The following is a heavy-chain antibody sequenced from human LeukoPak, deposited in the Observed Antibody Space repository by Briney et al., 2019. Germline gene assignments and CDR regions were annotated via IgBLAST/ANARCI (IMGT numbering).Heavy chain of an antibody. CDR2: ISYDGSNK. Sequence: GGSLRLSCAASGFTFSSYGMHWVRQASGKGLGWVAVISYDGSNKYYADSVKGRFTISRDNSKNTLYLQMNSLRAEDTAVYYCAKNHYYGSGSYYYYYGMDVWGKGTTVTVSS. D-gene: IGHD3-10*01. CDR1: GFTFSSYG. J-gene: IGHJ6*04. V-gene: IGHV3-30*18. CDR3: AKNHYYGSGSYYYYYGMDV.